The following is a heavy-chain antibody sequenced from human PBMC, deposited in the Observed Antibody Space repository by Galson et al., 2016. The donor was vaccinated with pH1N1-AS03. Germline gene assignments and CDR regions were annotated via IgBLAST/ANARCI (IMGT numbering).Heavy chain of an antibody. CDR3: AKRGGLPSEGMTYFDS. Sequence: SLRLSCAASGFTFSIYAMSWVRQAPGKGLEWVSTISGSGTGTYYADSVRGRFTISRDNSENTQYLQMNSLRAEDTAVYYCAKRGGLPSEGMTYFDSWGQGTLVPVSS. J-gene: IGHJ4*02. V-gene: IGHV3-23*01. CDR2: ISGSGTGT. CDR1: GFTFSIYA. D-gene: IGHD2-2*01.